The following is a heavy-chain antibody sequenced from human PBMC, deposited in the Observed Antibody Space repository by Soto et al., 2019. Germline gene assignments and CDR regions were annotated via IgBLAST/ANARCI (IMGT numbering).Heavy chain of an antibody. CDR3: XXETYGDXXGYFDP. CDR2: TYHSGNP. D-gene: IGHD4-17*01. V-gene: IGHV4-30-2*01. Sequence: QLQLQESGSRLVKSSETLSLTCDVSGDTISTGGYTWAWIRQPPGKALEWIGHTYHSGNPYYNPSLKSRVIISVDXXXXXXXXXXXXXXAXXXXXXXXXXETYGDXXGYFDPWGQGIQVTVSS. CDR1: GDTISTGGYT. J-gene: IGHJ5*02.